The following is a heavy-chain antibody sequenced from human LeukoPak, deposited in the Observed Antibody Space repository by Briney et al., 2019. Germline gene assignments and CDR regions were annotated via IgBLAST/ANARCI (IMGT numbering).Heavy chain of an antibody. D-gene: IGHD2-15*01. J-gene: IGHJ6*02. CDR2: IYYSGST. Sequence: SETLSLTCTVSGGSISRSSYYWGWIRQPPGKGLEWIGSIYYSGSTYYSPSLKSRVTISVDTSKNQFSLKLSSVTAADTAVYYCARQGGSFYYYGMDVWGQGTTVTVSS. V-gene: IGHV4-39*01. CDR1: GGSISRSSYY. CDR3: ARQGGSFYYYGMDV.